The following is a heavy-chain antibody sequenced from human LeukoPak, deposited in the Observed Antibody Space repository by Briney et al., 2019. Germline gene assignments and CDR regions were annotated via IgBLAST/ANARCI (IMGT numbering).Heavy chain of an antibody. Sequence: QPGGSLRLSCGASELTVSSDYMSWVRQAPGKGLEWVSTIYSGGGTYYADSVKGRFTISRDNSKNTLYLQMNSLRAEDTAVYYCARHYDGSSWYNYFHYWGQGTLVTVSS. CDR2: IYSGGGT. CDR3: ARHYDGSSWYNYFHY. CDR1: ELTVSSDY. V-gene: IGHV3-66*04. D-gene: IGHD6-13*01. J-gene: IGHJ4*02.